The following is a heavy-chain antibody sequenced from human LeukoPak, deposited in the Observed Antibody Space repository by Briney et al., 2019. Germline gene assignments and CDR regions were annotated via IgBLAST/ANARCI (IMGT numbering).Heavy chain of an antibody. CDR1: GFTLSSHG. CDR2: ISYDGTKQ. V-gene: IGHV3-30*03. D-gene: IGHD5-18*01. J-gene: IGHJ4*02. Sequence: GRSLRLSCAGSGFTLSSHGMHWVSQAPGKGLEWVAAISYDGTKQYYAASGRGRFTVSRDNTKNSLWLLMHNVRLEATAVYFCARDIGTAMVTATFFDYWGQGTLVTVSS. CDR3: ARDIGTAMVTATFFDY.